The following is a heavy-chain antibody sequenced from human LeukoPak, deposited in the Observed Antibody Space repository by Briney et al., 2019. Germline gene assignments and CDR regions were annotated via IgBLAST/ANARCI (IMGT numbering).Heavy chain of an antibody. Sequence: GGSLRLSCVASGFSFSDYAFHWVRQAPGKGLEWVAVISYDGSNKYYADSVKGRFTISRDNSKNTLYLQMNSLRAEDTAVYYCASCIAAAGSDAFDIWGQGTMVTVSS. J-gene: IGHJ3*02. CDR2: ISYDGSNK. CDR1: GFSFSDYA. CDR3: ASCIAAAGSDAFDI. V-gene: IGHV3-30-3*01. D-gene: IGHD6-13*01.